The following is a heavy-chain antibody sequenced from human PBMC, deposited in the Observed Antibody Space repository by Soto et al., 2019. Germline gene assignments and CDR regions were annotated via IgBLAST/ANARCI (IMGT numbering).Heavy chain of an antibody. V-gene: IGHV3-30-3*01. Sequence: GGSLRLSCAASGFTFSSYAMHWVRQAPGKGLEWVAVISYDGSNKYYADSVKGRFTISRDNSKNTLYLQMNSLRAEDTAVYYCARDLIGAYDYVWRELHNDYWGQGTLVTVSS. J-gene: IGHJ4*02. D-gene: IGHD3-16*01. CDR2: ISYDGSNK. CDR3: ARDLIGAYDYVWRELHNDY. CDR1: GFTFSSYA.